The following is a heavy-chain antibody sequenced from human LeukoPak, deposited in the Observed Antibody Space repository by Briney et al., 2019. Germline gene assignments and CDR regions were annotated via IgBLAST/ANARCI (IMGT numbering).Heavy chain of an antibody. CDR3: ARQGGSYGYFDY. J-gene: IGHJ4*02. CDR1: GYSFAAYW. Sequence: GESLKISCKASGYSFAAYWIGWVRQMPGKGLEWVGIIYPGDSDTRYSPSFQGQVTMSADKSINTAYLQWSSLKASDTAMYYCARQGGSYGYFDYWGQGTPVTVS. CDR2: IYPGDSDT. D-gene: IGHD1-26*01. V-gene: IGHV5-51*01.